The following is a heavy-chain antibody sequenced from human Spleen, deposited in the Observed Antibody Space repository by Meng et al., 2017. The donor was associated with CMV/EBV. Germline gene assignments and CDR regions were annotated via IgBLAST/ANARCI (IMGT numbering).Heavy chain of an antibody. D-gene: IGHD2-15*01. Sequence: YGGSFSGYYWSWIRQPPGKGLEWIGEINHSGSTNYNPSLKSRVTISVDTSKNQFSLKLSSVTAADTAVYYCGGYCSGGSCYLNSGFVYWGQGTLVTVSS. CDR2: INHSGST. J-gene: IGHJ4*02. CDR1: GGSFSGYY. CDR3: GGYCSGGSCYLNSGFVY. V-gene: IGHV4-34*01.